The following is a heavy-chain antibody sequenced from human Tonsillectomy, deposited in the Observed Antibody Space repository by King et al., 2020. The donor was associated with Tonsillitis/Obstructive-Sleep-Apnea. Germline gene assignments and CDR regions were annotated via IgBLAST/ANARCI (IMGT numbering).Heavy chain of an antibody. CDR3: AREPIIQTCGAGMDV. CDR2: IWYNGSNK. D-gene: IGHD2-21*01. V-gene: IGHV3-33*01. Sequence: VQLVESGGGVVQPGRSLRLSCAASGFTFSSYGMHWVRQAPGKGLEWVAVIWYNGSNKYYADSVKGRFTISRDNSKNTLYLQMNSLRAEDTAVYYCAREPIIQTCGAGMDVWGQGTTVTVSS. J-gene: IGHJ6*02. CDR1: GFTFSSYG.